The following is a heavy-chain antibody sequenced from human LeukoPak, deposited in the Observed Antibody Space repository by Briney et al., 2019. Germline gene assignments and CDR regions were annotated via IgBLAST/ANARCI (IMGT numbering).Heavy chain of an antibody. CDR3: ARHGVTGTTSMFSFDY. J-gene: IGHJ4*02. Sequence: ASVKVSCKTSGYTFTGYYIHWVRQAPGQGLEWMGWIAPSSGDTNYAQKFQGRVTMTRDTSISTAYMELSRPTSDDTAVYYCARHGVTGTTSMFSFDYWGQGTLVTVSS. CDR2: IAPSSGDT. CDR1: GYTFTGYY. D-gene: IGHD1-7*01. V-gene: IGHV1-2*02.